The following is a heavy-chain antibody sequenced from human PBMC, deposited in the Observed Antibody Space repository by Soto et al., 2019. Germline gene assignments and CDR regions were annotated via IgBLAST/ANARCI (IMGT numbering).Heavy chain of an antibody. J-gene: IGHJ4*02. V-gene: IGHV3-66*01. Sequence: EVPLVESGGGLVQPGGSLTLSCAASGLTVSSTSMTWVRQVPGKGLAWVSLITSAGPTFYADSVKGRFTISRDNSNNTLYLQMNSLRAEDTAMYYCAPPGWAPRYWGLGTLVTVSS. CDR1: GLTVSSTS. CDR3: APPGWAPRY. CDR2: ITSAGPT. D-gene: IGHD1-20*01.